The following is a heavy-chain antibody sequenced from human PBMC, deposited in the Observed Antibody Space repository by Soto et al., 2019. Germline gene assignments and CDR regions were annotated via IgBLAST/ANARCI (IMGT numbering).Heavy chain of an antibody. CDR3: ARGEYYYGSGSYLTPLDY. Sequence: SETLSLTCTVSGGSISNGGYYWSWIRQHPGKGLEWIGYIYYSGSTYYNPSLKSRVTISVDTSKNQFSLKLSSVTAADTAVYYCARGEYYYGSGSYLTPLDYWGQGTLVTVSS. CDR2: IYYSGST. CDR1: GGSISNGGYY. J-gene: IGHJ4*02. V-gene: IGHV4-31*03. D-gene: IGHD3-10*01.